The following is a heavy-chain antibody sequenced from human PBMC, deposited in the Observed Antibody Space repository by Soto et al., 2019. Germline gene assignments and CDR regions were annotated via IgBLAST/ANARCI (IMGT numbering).Heavy chain of an antibody. D-gene: IGHD5-12*01. Sequence: PSETLSLTCTVSGGSVSSGSYYWSWIRQPPGKGLEWIGYIYYSGSTNYNPSLKSRVTISVDTSKNQFSLKLSSVTAADTAVYYCARGGRDGYNNFDYWGQGTLVTVSS. V-gene: IGHV4-61*01. CDR1: GGSVSSGSYY. CDR2: IYYSGST. CDR3: ARGGRDGYNNFDY. J-gene: IGHJ4*02.